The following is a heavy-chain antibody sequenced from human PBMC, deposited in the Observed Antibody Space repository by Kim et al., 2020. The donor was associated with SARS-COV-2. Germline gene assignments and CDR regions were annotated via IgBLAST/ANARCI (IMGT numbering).Heavy chain of an antibody. CDR3: GRDLGGVGATTGGFDY. CDR1: GYTFTGYH. CDR2: INPNSGAT. Sequence: ASVKVSCRSSGYTFTGYHIHWVRQAPGQGLEWMGRINPNSGATYYAQKFQGRVTMTRDTSISTAYMEVSSLTSDDTAVYYCGRDLGGVGATTGGFDYWGQGTLVTVSS. J-gene: IGHJ4*02. V-gene: IGHV1-2*06. D-gene: IGHD1-26*01.